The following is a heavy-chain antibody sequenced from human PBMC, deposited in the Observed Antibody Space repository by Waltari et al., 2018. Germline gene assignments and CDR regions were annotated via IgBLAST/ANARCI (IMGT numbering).Heavy chain of an antibody. J-gene: IGHJ4*02. D-gene: IGHD2-2*01. Sequence: QMQLQESGPALLKPSEPLSLTCSVSGGSVSSHNYYWGWIRQPPGKGLEWIGSVYFTGTYYNPSLNSRVTISSDTSKNHLSLKLTSVIAADTAVYYCARGRYWSSYLEGIFDSWGQGTLVTVSS. V-gene: IGHV4-39*07. CDR2: VYFTGT. CDR1: GGSVSSHNYY. CDR3: ARGRYWSSYLEGIFDS.